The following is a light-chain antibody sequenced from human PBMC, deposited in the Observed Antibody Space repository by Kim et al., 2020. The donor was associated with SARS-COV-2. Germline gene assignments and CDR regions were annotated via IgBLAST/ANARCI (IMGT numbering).Light chain of an antibody. Sequence: SYELTQPPSVSVSPGQTARITCSGDALPKQYAYWYRQKPGQAPILVMNKDTERPSGMPERISGSSSGTTVTLTISGVQAEDEADYYCQSTDSSNTYRIFG. CDR2: KDT. CDR1: ALPKQY. J-gene: IGLJ2*01. V-gene: IGLV3-25*03. CDR3: QSTDSSNTYRI.